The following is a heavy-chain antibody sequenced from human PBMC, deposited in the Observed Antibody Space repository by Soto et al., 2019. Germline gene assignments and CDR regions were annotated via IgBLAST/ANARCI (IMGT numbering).Heavy chain of an antibody. D-gene: IGHD6-19*01. CDR2: IYHSGST. J-gene: IGHJ4*02. CDR1: GGSISSGGYS. V-gene: IGHV4-30-2*01. CDR3: ARHYSSGWDYFDY. Sequence: PSETLSLTCAVSGGSISSGGYSWSWIRQPPGKGLEWIGYIYHSGSTYYNPSLKSRVTISVDRSKNQFSLKLSSVTAADTAVYYCARHYSSGWDYFDYWGQGTLVTVSS.